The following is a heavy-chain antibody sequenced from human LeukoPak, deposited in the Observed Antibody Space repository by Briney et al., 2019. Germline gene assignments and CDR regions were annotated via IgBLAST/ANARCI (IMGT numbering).Heavy chain of an antibody. D-gene: IGHD6-13*01. CDR2: ISGSGGST. J-gene: IGHJ4*02. CDR3: AKDQSSWFSYYFDY. CDR1: GFTFSSYA. Sequence: PGGSLRLSCAASGFTFSSYAMSWVRQAPGKGLEWVSAISGSGGSTYYAGSVKGRFTISRDNSKNTLYLQMNSLRAEDTAVYYCAKDQSSWFSYYFDYWGQGTLVTVSS. V-gene: IGHV3-23*01.